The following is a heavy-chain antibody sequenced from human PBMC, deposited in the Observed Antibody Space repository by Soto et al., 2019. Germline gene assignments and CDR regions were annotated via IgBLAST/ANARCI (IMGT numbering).Heavy chain of an antibody. D-gene: IGHD3-10*01. Sequence: VGSLRLSGAASGFTFSSYWMHWVRQAPGKGLVWVSRVNSDGSNTIYADSVKGRFTISRDNTKNTLYLQMNSLRAEDTAVYYCAVAGGFDYGAYFDYWGQGTLVTVSS. CDR1: GFTFSSYW. J-gene: IGHJ4*02. CDR2: VNSDGSNT. V-gene: IGHV3-74*01. CDR3: AVAGGFDYGAYFDY.